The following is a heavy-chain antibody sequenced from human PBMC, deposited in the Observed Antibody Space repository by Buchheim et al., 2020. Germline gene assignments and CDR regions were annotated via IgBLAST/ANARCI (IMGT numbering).Heavy chain of an antibody. D-gene: IGHD1-1*01. CDR1: GFTFSSYD. CDR2: IGTAGDT. J-gene: IGHJ6*04. V-gene: IGHV3-13*01. Sequence: EVQLVASGGGLVQPGGSLRLSCAASGFTFSSYDMHWVRQATGKGLEWVSAIGTAGDTYYPGSVKGRFTISRENAKNSSYLQMNSLRAGDTAVYYCAREGWRLERRQYDYYGMDVGGKGTT. CDR3: AREGWRLERRQYDYYGMDV.